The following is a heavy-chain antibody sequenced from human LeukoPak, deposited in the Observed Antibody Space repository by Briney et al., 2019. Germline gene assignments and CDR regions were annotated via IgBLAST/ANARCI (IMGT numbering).Heavy chain of an antibody. J-gene: IGHJ4*02. CDR1: GVTFNRNW. Sequence: GGSQRLSCAASGVTFNRNWMSWLRQPPGKGRGWVATIKEDGSGKNYEDSVKGRFTISRDNAANSVSLLLNSLRAEDTAVYYCARDVGKGYFDYWGQGTLVTVSS. CDR3: ARDVGKGYFDY. V-gene: IGHV3-7*04. CDR2: IKEDGSGK.